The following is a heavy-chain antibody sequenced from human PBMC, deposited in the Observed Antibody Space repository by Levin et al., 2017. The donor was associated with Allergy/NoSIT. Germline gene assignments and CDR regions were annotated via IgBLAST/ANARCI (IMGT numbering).Heavy chain of an antibody. J-gene: IGHJ6*02. V-gene: IGHV3-48*02. CDR1: GFTFSSYS. D-gene: IGHD4-17*01. CDR3: ARDSDSNYGDYASYYYYGMDG. Sequence: GGSLRLSCAASGFTFSSYSMNWVRQAPGKGLEWVSYISSSSSTIYYADSVKGRFTISRDNAKNSLYLQMNSLRDEDTAVYYCARDSDSNYGDYASYYYYGMDGWGQGTTVTVS. CDR2: ISSSSSTI.